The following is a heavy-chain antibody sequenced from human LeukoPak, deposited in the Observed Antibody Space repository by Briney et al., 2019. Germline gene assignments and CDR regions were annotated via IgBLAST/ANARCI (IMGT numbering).Heavy chain of an antibody. Sequence: GGSLRLSCAASGFTFTNYAMSWVRQAPGKGLEWVSTVTGSGDSTFYAVSMKGRFTISRDNSKNTLFLQMNSLRAEDTAVYYCAKARGNYFTHLDYWGQGTLVTVSS. CDR3: AKARGNYFTHLDY. V-gene: IGHV3-23*01. CDR2: VTGSGDST. J-gene: IGHJ4*02. D-gene: IGHD2/OR15-2a*01. CDR1: GFTFTNYA.